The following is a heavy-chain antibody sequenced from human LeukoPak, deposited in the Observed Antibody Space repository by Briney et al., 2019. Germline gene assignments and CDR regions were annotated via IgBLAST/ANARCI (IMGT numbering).Heavy chain of an antibody. CDR2: IYYSGST. CDR3: ARASSHSLGYYYYMDV. CDR1: GGSISSSSYY. Sequence: SETLSLTCTVSGGSISSSSYYWGWIRQPPGQGLEWIGSIYYSGSTYYNPSLKSRVTMSVDTSKNQFSLKLSSVTAADTAVYYCARASSHSLGYYYYMDVWGKGTTVTISS. J-gene: IGHJ6*03. V-gene: IGHV4-39*07. D-gene: IGHD5-18*01.